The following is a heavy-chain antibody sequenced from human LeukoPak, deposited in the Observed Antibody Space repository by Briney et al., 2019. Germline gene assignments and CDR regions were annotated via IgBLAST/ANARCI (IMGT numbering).Heavy chain of an antibody. J-gene: IGHJ4*01. Sequence: GGSLRLSCTASGFTFSDSYMTWIRQAPGKGLEWVSYISNSGREINYADSVKGRFTISRDNAMSSLYLQMNSLRVEDTAVYYCGRGHWGFDYWGQGTLVTVSS. D-gene: IGHD7-27*01. CDR2: ISNSGREI. CDR1: GFTFSDSY. CDR3: GRGHWGFDY. V-gene: IGHV3-11*04.